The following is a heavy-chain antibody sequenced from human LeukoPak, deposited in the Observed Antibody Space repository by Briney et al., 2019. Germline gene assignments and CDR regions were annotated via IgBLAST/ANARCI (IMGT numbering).Heavy chain of an antibody. Sequence: GASVKVSCKASGYTFTSYYMHWVRQAPGQGLEWMGWINPNSGGTNYAQKFQGRVTMTRDTSISTAYMELSRLRSEDTAVYYCARDNSVRDEAWWFYPWGQGTLVTVSS. J-gene: IGHJ5*02. D-gene: IGHD5-24*01. CDR1: GYTFTSYY. CDR2: INPNSGGT. CDR3: ARDNSVRDEAWWFYP. V-gene: IGHV1-2*02.